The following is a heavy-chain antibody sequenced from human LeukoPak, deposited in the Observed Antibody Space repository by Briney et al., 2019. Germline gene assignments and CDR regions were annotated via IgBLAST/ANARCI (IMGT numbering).Heavy chain of an antibody. CDR1: GFTFSSYD. CDR3: AKGMLWFGELSPLDY. CDR2: IWYDGSNK. V-gene: IGHV3-33*06. D-gene: IGHD3-10*01. Sequence: GGSLRLSCAASGFTFSSYDMHWVRQAPGKGLEWVAVIWYDGSNKYYADSVKGRFTISRDNSKNTLYLQMNSLRAEDTAVYYCAKGMLWFGELSPLDYWGQGTLVTVSS. J-gene: IGHJ4*02.